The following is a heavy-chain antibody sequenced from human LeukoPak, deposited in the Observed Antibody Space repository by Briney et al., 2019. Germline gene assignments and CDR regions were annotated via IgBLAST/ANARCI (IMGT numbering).Heavy chain of an antibody. D-gene: IGHD1-26*01. CDR1: GFTFDDYG. Sequence: GGSLRLSCAASGFTFDDYGMSWVRQAPGKGLEWVSGINWNGGSTGYADSVKGRFTISRDNAKNSLYLQMNSLRAEDTALYYCARARGSYRGFYYFDYRGQGTLVTVSS. CDR2: INWNGGST. CDR3: ARARGSYRGFYYFDY. J-gene: IGHJ4*02. V-gene: IGHV3-20*04.